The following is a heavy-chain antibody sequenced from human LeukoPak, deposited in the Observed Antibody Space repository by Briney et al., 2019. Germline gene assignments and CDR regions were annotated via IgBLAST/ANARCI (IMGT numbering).Heavy chain of an antibody. J-gene: IGHJ4*02. CDR1: GGSISSYY. D-gene: IGHD1-26*01. CDR3: ARGSFRSYYFDY. CDR2: IYYSGST. Sequence: SETLSLTCTVSGGSISSYYWSWIRQPPGKGLEWIGYIYYSGSTNYNPSLKSRVTISVDTSKNQFSLKLSSVTAADTAVYYCARGSFRSYYFDYWGQGTLVTVSS. V-gene: IGHV4-59*01.